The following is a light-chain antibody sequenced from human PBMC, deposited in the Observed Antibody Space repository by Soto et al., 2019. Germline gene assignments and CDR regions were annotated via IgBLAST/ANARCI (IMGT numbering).Light chain of an antibody. Sequence: DIQMTQSPSTLSGSVGDRLTITCLASQTISSFLACYQQKTGKATKLLIYKASTLKSLVPSILSGSGSGTEFTITISSLQPDDFATYYCQHYNSYSEAFGQVTKVAIK. CDR1: QTISSF. CDR2: KAS. J-gene: IGKJ1*01. V-gene: IGKV1-5*03. CDR3: QHYNSYSEA.